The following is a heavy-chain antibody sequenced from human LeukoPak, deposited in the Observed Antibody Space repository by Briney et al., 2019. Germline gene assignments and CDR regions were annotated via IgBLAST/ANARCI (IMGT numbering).Heavy chain of an antibody. D-gene: IGHD2-2*01. J-gene: IGHJ6*02. CDR1: GFTFSSYA. V-gene: IGHV3-23*01. CDR2: INGSGGST. CDR3: AKDSFRDIGYCSSTSCSAGMDV. Sequence: AGGSLRLSCAASGFTFSSYAMSWVRQAPGKGLEWVSAINGSGGSTYYADSVKGRFTISRDNSKNTVYLQVNSLRAEDTAVFYCAKDSFRDIGYCSSTSCSAGMDVWGQGTRVTVSS.